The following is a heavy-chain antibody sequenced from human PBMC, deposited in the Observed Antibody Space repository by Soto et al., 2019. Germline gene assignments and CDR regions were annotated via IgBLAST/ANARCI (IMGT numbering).Heavy chain of an antibody. D-gene: IGHD3-3*02. CDR2: IRGIGFKK. V-gene: IGHV3-23*01. J-gene: IGHJ5*02. Sequence: SPRLSSAASCFIFENFVVTCVFNAPGKGLECISSIRGIGFKKYYGDHVKGRFTSSRDNSKSTVYLELNHLRSEDTAVYPCPKNHGVELVPLAFVACFGTWGEGSFVT. CDR1: CFIFENFV. CDR3: PKNHGVELVPLAFVACFGT.